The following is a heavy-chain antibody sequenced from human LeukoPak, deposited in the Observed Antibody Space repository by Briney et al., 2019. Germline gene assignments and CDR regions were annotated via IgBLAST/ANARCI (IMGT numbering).Heavy chain of an antibody. D-gene: IGHD3-22*01. CDR1: GFSLSTGELG. CDR3: VRVNYYYDSSGYYRTPYFDS. J-gene: IGHJ4*02. CDR2: IYWDDVK. V-gene: IGHV2-5*02. Sequence: SGPTLVKPTQTLTLTCNFSGFSLSTGELGVGWIRQPPGQALEWLALIYWDDVKRYSPSLKSRLTITKDASRNQVVVIMTDMDPVDTATSYCVRVNYYYDSSGYYRTPYFDSWGQGTLVTVSS.